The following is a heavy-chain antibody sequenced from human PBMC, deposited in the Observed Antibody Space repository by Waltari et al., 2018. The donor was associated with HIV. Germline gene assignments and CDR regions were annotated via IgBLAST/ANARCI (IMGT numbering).Heavy chain of an antibody. CDR1: GFSLSNPRMG. J-gene: IGHJ5*02. CDR2: IFSNDEK. Sequence: QVTLKESGPVLVKPTETLTLTCSVSGFSLSNPRMGVSWIRQPPGKALEWLAHIFSNDEKSYTTSLRTRLTISKDTSKSQVVLTMTNMDPVDTATYFCSRIPHHYSDSSGYGNWFDPWGQGTLITVSS. CDR3: SRIPHHYSDSSGYGNWFDP. D-gene: IGHD3-22*01. V-gene: IGHV2-26*01.